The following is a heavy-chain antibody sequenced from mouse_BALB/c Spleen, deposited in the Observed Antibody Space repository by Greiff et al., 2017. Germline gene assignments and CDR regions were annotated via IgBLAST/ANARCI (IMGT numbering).Heavy chain of an antibody. D-gene: IGHD1-1*01. J-gene: IGHJ3*01. CDR1: GFTFNTYA. Sequence: EVQVVESGGGLVQPKGSLKLSCAASGFTFNTYAMHWVCQAPGKGLEWVARIRSKSNNYATYYADSVKDRFTISRDDSQSMLYLQMNNLKTEDTAMYYCVREDYYGFAYWGQGTLVTVSA. CDR2: IRSKSNNYAT. CDR3: VREDYYGFAY. V-gene: IGHV10-3*03.